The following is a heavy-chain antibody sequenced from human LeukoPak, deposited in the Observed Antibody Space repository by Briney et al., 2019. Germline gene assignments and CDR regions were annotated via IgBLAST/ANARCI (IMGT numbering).Heavy chain of an antibody. CDR2: INHSGST. Sequence: SETLSLTCAVYGGSFSGYYWSWIRQPPGKGLEWIGEINHSGSTNYNPSLKSRVTISVDTSKNQFSLKLSSVTAADTAVYSCARGIYSSNWFGPWGQGTLVTVSS. J-gene: IGHJ5*02. CDR3: ARGIYSSNWFGP. V-gene: IGHV4-34*01. CDR1: GGSFSGYY. D-gene: IGHD5-12*01.